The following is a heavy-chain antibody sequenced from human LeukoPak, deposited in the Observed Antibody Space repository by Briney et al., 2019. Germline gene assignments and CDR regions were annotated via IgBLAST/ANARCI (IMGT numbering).Heavy chain of an antibody. CDR1: GFTFSSYR. V-gene: IGHV3-7*01. Sequence: QTGGSLRLSCAASGFTFSSYRMSWVRQAPGKGLEWVANIKQDGSEKYYVDSVKGRFTISRDNAKNSLYLQMNSLRAEDTAVYYCARVSYSGYDWDYFDYWGQGTLVTVSS. CDR2: IKQDGSEK. D-gene: IGHD5-12*01. CDR3: ARVSYSGYDWDYFDY. J-gene: IGHJ4*02.